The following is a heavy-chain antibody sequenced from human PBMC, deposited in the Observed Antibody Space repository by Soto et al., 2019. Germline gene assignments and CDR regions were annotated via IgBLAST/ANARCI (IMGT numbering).Heavy chain of an antibody. CDR2: IKRDGSEK. CDR3: ARCNGEDFDY. V-gene: IGHV3-7*03. CDR1: GFTFSSYW. J-gene: IGHJ4*02. Sequence: EVQLVESGGGLVQPGGSLRLSCATSGFTFSSYWMTWVRQAPGKGLEWVASIKRDGSEKYYVDSVKGRFTISRDNAKNSLYLPMNGLRADDTALYFCARCNGEDFDYWGQGTLVTVSS. D-gene: IGHD4-17*01.